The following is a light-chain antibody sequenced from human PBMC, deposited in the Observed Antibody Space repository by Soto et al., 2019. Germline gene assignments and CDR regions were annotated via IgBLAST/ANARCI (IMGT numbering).Light chain of an antibody. Sequence: QSALTQPASVSGSPGQSITISCSETSSDVGGYNYVSWCQQHPGKAPKLMIYDVSNRPSGVSNRFSGSKSGNTASLTISGLQAEDEADYYCSSYTSSSTLVVFGTGTKLTVL. J-gene: IGLJ1*01. CDR3: SSYTSSSTLVV. CDR2: DVS. CDR1: SSDVGGYNY. V-gene: IGLV2-14*01.